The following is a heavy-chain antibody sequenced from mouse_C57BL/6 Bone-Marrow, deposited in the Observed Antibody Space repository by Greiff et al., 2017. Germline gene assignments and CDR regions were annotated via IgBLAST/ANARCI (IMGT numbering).Heavy chain of an antibody. J-gene: IGHJ2*01. D-gene: IGHD2-4*01. CDR1: GYTFTSYW. Sequence: EVQLQQSGTVLARPGASVKMSCKTSGYTFTSYWMHWVKQRPGQGLEWIGAIYPGNSDTSYNQKFKGKDKLTAVTSASTAYMELSSLTNEDSAVYYCTRDDFDFGYWGQGTTLTVSS. CDR3: TRDDFDFGY. CDR2: IYPGNSDT. V-gene: IGHV1-5*01.